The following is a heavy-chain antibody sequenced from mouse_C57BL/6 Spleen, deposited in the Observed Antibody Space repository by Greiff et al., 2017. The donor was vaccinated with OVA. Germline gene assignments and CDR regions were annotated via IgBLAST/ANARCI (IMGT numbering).Heavy chain of an antibody. CDR3: TREAGYSNYAWFAY. J-gene: IGHJ3*01. CDR2: ISSGGDYI. CDR1: GFTFSSYA. D-gene: IGHD2-5*01. V-gene: IGHV5-9-1*02. Sequence: EVQLQQSGEGLVKPGGSLKLSCAASGFTFSSYAMSWVRQTPEKRLEWVAYISSGGDYIYYADTVKGRFTISRDNARNTLYLQMSSLKSEDTAMYYCTREAGYSNYAWFAYWGQGTLVTVSA.